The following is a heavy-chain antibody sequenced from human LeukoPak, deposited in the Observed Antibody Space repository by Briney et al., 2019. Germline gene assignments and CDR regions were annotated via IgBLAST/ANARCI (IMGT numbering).Heavy chain of an antibody. CDR2: INHSGST. CDR1: GGSFSGYY. V-gene: IGHV4-34*01. CDR3: ARGFSRGGYGY. D-gene: IGHD3-22*01. Sequence: SETLSLTCAVYGGSFSGYYWSWIRQPPGKGLEWIGEINHSGSTNYNPSLKSRVTISVDTSKNQFSLKLSSVTAADTAVYYCARGFSRGGYGYWGQGTLVTVSS. J-gene: IGHJ4*02.